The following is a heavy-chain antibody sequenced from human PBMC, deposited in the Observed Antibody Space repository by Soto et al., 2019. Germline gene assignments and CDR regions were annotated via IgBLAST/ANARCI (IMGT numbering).Heavy chain of an antibody. D-gene: IGHD6-19*01. CDR3: ARVYPGSGWPYHYYGMDV. CDR1: GFPFSSYW. V-gene: IGHV3-7*01. J-gene: IGHJ6*02. Sequence: GGSLRLSCVASGFPFSSYWMSWVRPAPGKGLEWVANIKQDGSEKYYVDSVKDRFTISRDNAKNSLYLQMNSLRAEDSAVYYCARVYPGSGWPYHYYGMDVWGQGTTVTVSS. CDR2: IKQDGSEK.